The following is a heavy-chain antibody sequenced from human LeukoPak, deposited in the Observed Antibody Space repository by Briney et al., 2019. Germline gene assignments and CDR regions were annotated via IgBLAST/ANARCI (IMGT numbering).Heavy chain of an antibody. CDR1: GFTFSSYS. V-gene: IGHV3-21*01. J-gene: IGHJ4*02. CDR2: ISSSSSYI. CDR3: ARDILGMGYYFDY. Sequence: PGGSLRLSCAASGFTFSSYSMNWVRQAPGKGLEWVSSISSSSSYIYYADSVKGRFTISRDNAKNSLYLQMNSLRAEDTAVYYCARDILGMGYYFDYWGQGTLVTVSS. D-gene: IGHD1-14*01.